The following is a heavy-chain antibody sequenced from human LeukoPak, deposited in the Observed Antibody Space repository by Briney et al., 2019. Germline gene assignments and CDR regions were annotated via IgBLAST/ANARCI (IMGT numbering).Heavy chain of an antibody. Sequence: PXQTLSLTCTVSGGSISSGGYYWSWIRQHPGXXXXWIGYIYYSGSTYYNPSRKSRVTISVDTSKNQFSLKLSSVTAADTAVYYCAGAQGGNWFDPWGQGTLVTVSS. V-gene: IGHV4-31*03. CDR3: AGAQGGNWFDP. CDR2: IYYSGST. J-gene: IGHJ5*02. CDR1: GGSISSGGYY. D-gene: IGHD3-16*01.